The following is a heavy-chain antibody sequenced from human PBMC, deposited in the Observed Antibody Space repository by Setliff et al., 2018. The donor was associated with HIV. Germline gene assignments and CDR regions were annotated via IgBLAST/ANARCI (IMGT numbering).Heavy chain of an antibody. CDR3: AREVGITVFGVVGYFDY. V-gene: IGHV1-18*01. D-gene: IGHD3-3*01. J-gene: IGHJ4*02. CDR2: ISAYNGNT. Sequence: ASVKVSCKASGGTFSSYAISWVRQAPGQGLEWMGWISAYNGNTNYAQKLQDRLTMTTDTSTTTAYMELRRLKSDDTGVYFCAREVGITVFGVVGYFDYWGQGTLVTVSS. CDR1: GGTFSSYA.